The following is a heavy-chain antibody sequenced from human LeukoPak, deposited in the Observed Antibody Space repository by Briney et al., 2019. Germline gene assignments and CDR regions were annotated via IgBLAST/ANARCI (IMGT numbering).Heavy chain of an antibody. CDR2: ISSSGSTI. CDR1: GFTFSSYE. Sequence: GGSLRLSCAASGFTFSSYEMNWVRQAPGKGLEWVSYISSSGSTIYHADSVKGRFTISRDNARNSLYLQMNSLRSEDTAVYYCAREYCSSTSCSKAMLVDYYYYYMDVWGKGTTVTVSS. J-gene: IGHJ6*03. D-gene: IGHD2-2*01. CDR3: AREYCSSTSCSKAMLVDYYYYYMDV. V-gene: IGHV3-48*03.